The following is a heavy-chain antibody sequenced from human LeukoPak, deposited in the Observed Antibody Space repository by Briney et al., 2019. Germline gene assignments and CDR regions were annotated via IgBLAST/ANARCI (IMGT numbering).Heavy chain of an antibody. CDR1: GFAFSSYS. J-gene: IGHJ4*02. Sequence: GGSLRLSCAASGFAFSSYSTNWVRQAPGKGLDWVSSISTSSSYIYYADSVKGRFTISRDNANNSLYLQMHSLRAEDTAVYYCARAAGGYNYGPFDYWGQGTLVTVSS. D-gene: IGHD5-18*01. CDR3: ARAAGGYNYGPFDY. CDR2: ISTSSSYI. V-gene: IGHV3-21*01.